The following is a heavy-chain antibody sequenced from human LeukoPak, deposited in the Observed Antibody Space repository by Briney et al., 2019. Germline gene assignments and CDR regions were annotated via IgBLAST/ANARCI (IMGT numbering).Heavy chain of an antibody. CDR1: GDTFTSYA. J-gene: IGHJ4*02. CDR3: ARRSVVFWSSWRPNQSSVAY. CDR2: IIPNCGTA. Sequence: SVKVSCKASGDTFTSYAISWVRQAPGQGLEWMGGIIPNCGTADYAQKFQGRVTMTRDKSTSTAYMELSRLRSEDTAVYYCARRSVVFWSSWRPNQSSVAYWGEGTLVTVSS. D-gene: IGHD3-3*01. V-gene: IGHV1-69*05.